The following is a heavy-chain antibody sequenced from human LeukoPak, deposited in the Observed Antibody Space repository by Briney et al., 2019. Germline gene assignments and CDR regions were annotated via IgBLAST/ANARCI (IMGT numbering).Heavy chain of an antibody. CDR2: IRRRAYGGEA. CDR1: GFAFDDFA. Sequence: GGSLRLSCTTSGFAFDDFAMSWVRQPAGKGLEWVGFIRRRAYGGEAEYAASVKGRFIISRDDSKGIAYLQMNSLKAEDTAVYYCSRNGLVDFDYWGQGSGDIVSP. J-gene: IGHJ4*02. D-gene: IGHD3-16*01. CDR3: SRNGLVDFDY. V-gene: IGHV3-49*04.